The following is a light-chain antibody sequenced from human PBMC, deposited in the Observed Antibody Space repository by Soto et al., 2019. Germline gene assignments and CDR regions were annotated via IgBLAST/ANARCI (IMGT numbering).Light chain of an antibody. CDR3: SSYTSSSTLVV. CDR2: DVS. V-gene: IGLV2-14*01. Sequence: QSALTQPASVSGSPGQSITISCTGTSSDVGGYNYVSWYQQHPGKAPKLMIYDVSNRPSGVSIRFSGSKSGNTASLTISGLQAEDEADYYFSSYTSSSTLVVFGGGTKVTVL. J-gene: IGLJ2*01. CDR1: SSDVGGYNY.